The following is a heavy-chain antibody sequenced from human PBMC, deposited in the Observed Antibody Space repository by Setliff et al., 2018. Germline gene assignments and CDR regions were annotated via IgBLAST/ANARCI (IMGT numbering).Heavy chain of an antibody. D-gene: IGHD3-10*01. CDR2: MYNSGNT. Sequence: SETLSLTCTVSGGSISHHYWSWIRQPPGKGLEWVGYMYNSGNTNYNPTLRRRVAISVDKSKNQFSLKLSSVTAADTAVYYCARALLWFGEGMDVLGKGTTVTVSS. V-gene: IGHV4-59*11. CDR1: GGSISHHY. CDR3: ARALLWFGEGMDV. J-gene: IGHJ6*03.